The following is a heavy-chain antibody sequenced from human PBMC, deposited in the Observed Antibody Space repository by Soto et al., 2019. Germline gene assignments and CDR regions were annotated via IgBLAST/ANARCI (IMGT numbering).Heavy chain of an antibody. Sequence: GGSLRLSCAASGFTFSSYSMNWVRQAPGKGLEWVSSISSSSSYIYYADSVKGRFTISRDNAKNSLYLQMNSLRAEDTAVYYCARETLGYCSSTSCYGGFDYWGQGTLVTVSS. V-gene: IGHV3-21*01. CDR3: ARETLGYCSSTSCYGGFDY. D-gene: IGHD2-2*01. J-gene: IGHJ4*02. CDR1: GFTFSSYS. CDR2: ISSSSSYI.